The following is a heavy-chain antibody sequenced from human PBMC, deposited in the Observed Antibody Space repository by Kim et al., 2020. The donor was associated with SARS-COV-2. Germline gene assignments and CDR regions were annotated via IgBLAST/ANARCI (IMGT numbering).Heavy chain of an antibody. CDR3: ARLDDCSGGSYYSV. D-gene: IGHD2-15*01. Sequence: AEKFQGRVTITADESTSTAYMELSSLRSEDTAVYYCARLDDCSGGSYYSVWGQGTTVTVSS. V-gene: IGHV1-69*01. J-gene: IGHJ6*02.